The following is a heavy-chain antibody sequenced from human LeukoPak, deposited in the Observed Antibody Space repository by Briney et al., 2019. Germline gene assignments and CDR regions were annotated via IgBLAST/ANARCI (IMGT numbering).Heavy chain of an antibody. V-gene: IGHV4-39*01. CDR3: ARHESSRDGYNFDY. Sequence: SETLSLTCTVSGGSISSSSYYWGWIRQPPGKGLEWIGSIYYSGSTYYNPSLKSRVTISVDTSKNQFSLKLSSVTAADTAVYYCARHESSRDGYNFDYWGQGTLVTVSS. D-gene: IGHD5-24*01. CDR1: GGSISSSSYY. CDR2: IYYSGST. J-gene: IGHJ4*02.